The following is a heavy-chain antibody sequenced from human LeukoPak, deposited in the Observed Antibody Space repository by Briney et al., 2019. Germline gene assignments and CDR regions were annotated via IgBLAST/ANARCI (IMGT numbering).Heavy chain of an antibody. CDR1: GFTFSSYA. J-gene: IGHJ4*01. CDR2: ISSNGGST. V-gene: IGHV3-64*01. D-gene: IGHD5-24*01. CDR3: AKDAHPPRDGYNPYYFDY. Sequence: PGGSLRLSCAASGFTFSSYAMHWVRQAPGKGLEYVSAISSNGGSTYYANSVKGRFTISRDNSKNTLYLQMGSLRAEDMAVYYCAKDAHPPRDGYNPYYFDYWGHGTLVTVSS.